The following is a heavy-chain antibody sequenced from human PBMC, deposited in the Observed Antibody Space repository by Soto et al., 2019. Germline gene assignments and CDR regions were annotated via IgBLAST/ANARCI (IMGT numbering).Heavy chain of an antibody. CDR1: GGTFSSYA. CDR3: ARGPIVGAPKTPPASYYYYGMDV. CDR2: IIPIFGTA. Sequence: QVQLVQSGAEVKKPGSSVKFSCKASGGTFSSYAISWVRQAPGQGLEWMGGIIPIFGTANYAQKFQGRVTITADESTSTAYMELSSLRSEDTAVYYCARGPIVGAPKTPPASYYYYGMDVWGQGTTVTVSS. V-gene: IGHV1-69*12. D-gene: IGHD1-26*01. J-gene: IGHJ6*02.